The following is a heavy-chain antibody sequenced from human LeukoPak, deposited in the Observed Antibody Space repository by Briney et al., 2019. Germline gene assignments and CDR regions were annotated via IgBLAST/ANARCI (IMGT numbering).Heavy chain of an antibody. CDR2: IHYSGSA. CDR1: GGSVSSGSYY. Sequence: KPLETLSLTCTVSGGSVSSGSYYWSWIRQPPGRGLEWIAYIHYSGSAAYNPSLKSRVTIPRDMSTNQFSLKMTSVTAADTAVYFCARDMGAPDYGSYSVDYWGQGTLVTVSS. CDR3: ARDMGAPDYGSYSVDY. J-gene: IGHJ4*02. D-gene: IGHD4-23*01. V-gene: IGHV4-61*01.